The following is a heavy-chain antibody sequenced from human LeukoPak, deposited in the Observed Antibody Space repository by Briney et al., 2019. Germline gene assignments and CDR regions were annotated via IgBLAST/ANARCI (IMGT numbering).Heavy chain of an antibody. V-gene: IGHV5-51*01. CDR1: GYSFTSYW. Sequence: GESLKISCKGSGYSFTSYWIGWVRQMPGKGLEWMGIIYPGDSDTRYSPSFQGQVTISADKSISTAYLQWSSLKASDTAMYYCARQTDGIVGAALPAFDYWGQGTLVTVSS. D-gene: IGHD1-26*01. J-gene: IGHJ4*02. CDR2: IYPGDSDT. CDR3: ARQTDGIVGAALPAFDY.